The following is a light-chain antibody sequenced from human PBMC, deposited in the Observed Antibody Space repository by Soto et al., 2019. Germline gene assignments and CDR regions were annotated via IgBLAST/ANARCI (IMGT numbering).Light chain of an antibody. V-gene: IGLV1-51*01. Sequence: QSVLTQPPSVSAAPGQKVIISCSGSSSNIENNFVSWYQQLTGTAHKLLIFDNNKRPSGIPDRFSGSKSGTSATLGSTGLQTGDEADYYGVALDTSLTMTVLFGGGTNLTVL. CDR3: VALDTSLTMTVL. J-gene: IGLJ2*01. CDR2: DNN. CDR1: SSNIENNF.